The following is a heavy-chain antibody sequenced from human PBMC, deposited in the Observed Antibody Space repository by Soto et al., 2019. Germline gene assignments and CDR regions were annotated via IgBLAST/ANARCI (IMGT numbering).Heavy chain of an antibody. J-gene: IGHJ6*02. CDR1: GGTFSSYA. CDR3: ARHVTAAGYYSGMDV. D-gene: IGHD2-2*01. V-gene: IGHV1-69*12. CDR2: IIPIFGTA. Sequence: QVKLVQSGAEVKKPGSSVKVSCKASGGTFSSYAISWVRQAPGQGLEWMGGIIPIFGTANYAQKFQGRVTITADEPASAAYMELSSLRSEDTAVYYCARHVTAAGYYSGMDVWGQGTTVTVSS.